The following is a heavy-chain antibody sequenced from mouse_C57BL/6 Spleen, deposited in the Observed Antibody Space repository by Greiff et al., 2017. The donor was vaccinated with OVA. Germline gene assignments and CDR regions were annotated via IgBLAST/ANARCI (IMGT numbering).Heavy chain of an antibody. V-gene: IGHV5-17*01. CDR3: AGKGTGTYYAMDY. CDR1: GFTFSDYG. J-gene: IGHJ4*01. CDR2: ISSGSSTI. D-gene: IGHD4-1*01. Sequence: EVKLVESGGGLVKPGGSLKLSCAASGFTFSDYGMHWVRQAPEKGLEWVAYISSGSSTIYYADTVKGRFTISRDNAKNTLFLQMTSLRSEDAAMYYCAGKGTGTYYAMDYWGQGTSVTVSS.